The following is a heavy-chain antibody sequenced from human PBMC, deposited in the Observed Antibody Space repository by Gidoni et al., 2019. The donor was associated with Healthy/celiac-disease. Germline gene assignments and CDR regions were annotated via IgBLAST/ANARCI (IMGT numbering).Heavy chain of an antibody. D-gene: IGHD6-19*01. Sequence: EVQLVESGGGLVQPGGSLRLSCPASGFTFSSYSMNWVRQAPGKGLEWVSYISSSSSTIYYADSVKGRFTISRDNAKNSLYLQMNSLRAEDTAVYYCAREQWLVPDYWGQGTLVTVSS. V-gene: IGHV3-48*04. CDR3: AREQWLVPDY. CDR1: GFTFSSYS. CDR2: ISSSSSTI. J-gene: IGHJ4*02.